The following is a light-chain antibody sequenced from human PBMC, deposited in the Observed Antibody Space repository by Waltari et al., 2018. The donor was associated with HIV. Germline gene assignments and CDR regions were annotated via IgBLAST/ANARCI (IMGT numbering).Light chain of an antibody. CDR2: LAS. V-gene: IGKV2-28*01. CDR3: LQSLHTPRFS. J-gene: IGKJ3*01. Sequence: DIVLTQSPLSLPVTPGESASLSCTPSRSLLRNDGNNYLDWYVQKPGRSPQLLVYLASRRTSGVPERFSGTGSGTNFTLKIGRVEAADVGTYYCLQSLHTPRFSFGPGTRVDI. CDR1: RSLLRNDGNNY.